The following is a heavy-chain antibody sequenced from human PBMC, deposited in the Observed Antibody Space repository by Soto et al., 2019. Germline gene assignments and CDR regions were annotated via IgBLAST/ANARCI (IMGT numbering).Heavy chain of an antibody. V-gene: IGHV3-66*01. CDR1: GFSFSSHA. D-gene: IGHD3-3*01. CDR3: ARSPDPFSPLY. J-gene: IGHJ4*02. Sequence: AGGSLRLSCAASGFSFSSHAMSWVRQAPGKGLKWVSVIYSGGSTYYADSVKGRFTISRDNSKNTLYLQMNSLRAEDTAVYYCARSPDPFSPLYWGQGTLVTVSS. CDR2: IYSGGST.